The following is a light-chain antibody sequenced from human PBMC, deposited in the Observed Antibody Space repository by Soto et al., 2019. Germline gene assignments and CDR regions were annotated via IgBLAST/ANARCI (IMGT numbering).Light chain of an antibody. J-gene: IGKJ4*01. CDR2: AAS. Sequence: DIQMTQSPSSLSASVGDRVSITCRTSQSITNFLNWYQQKPGKAPKLLIYAASSLQSGVPARFSGSGSGTDFTLSISSLQPEDVATYYCQQSDSTPLTFGGGTKVEIK. CDR1: QSITNF. V-gene: IGKV1-39*01. CDR3: QQSDSTPLT.